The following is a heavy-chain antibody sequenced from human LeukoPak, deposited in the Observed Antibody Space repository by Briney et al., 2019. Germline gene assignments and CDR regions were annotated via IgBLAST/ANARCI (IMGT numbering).Heavy chain of an antibody. CDR2: IYTSGST. CDR1: GGSISSYY. V-gene: IGHV4-4*07. J-gene: IGHJ4*02. Sequence: PSETLYLTCTVSGGSISSYYWSWIRQPAGKGLEWIGRIYTSGSTNYNPSLKSRVTMSVDTSKNQFSLKLSSVTAADTAVYYCARETQFYDSSGYPDYWGQGTLVTVSS. D-gene: IGHD3-22*01. CDR3: ARETQFYDSSGYPDY.